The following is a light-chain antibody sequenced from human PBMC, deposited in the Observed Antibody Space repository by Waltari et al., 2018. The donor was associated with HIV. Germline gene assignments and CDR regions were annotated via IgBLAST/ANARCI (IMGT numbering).Light chain of an antibody. V-gene: IGLV1-40*01. CDR1: SSNIRAGFA. J-gene: IGLJ2*01. Sequence: QSVLTQPPSVSGAPGLRVTISCTCTSSNIRAGFAVHWYQQLPGTVPKVLIYNNTDRPSGVPDRFSGSKSATSASLAITGLQAEDEANYYCQSYDISLSGWVFGGGTKLTVL. CDR3: QSYDISLSGWV. CDR2: NNT.